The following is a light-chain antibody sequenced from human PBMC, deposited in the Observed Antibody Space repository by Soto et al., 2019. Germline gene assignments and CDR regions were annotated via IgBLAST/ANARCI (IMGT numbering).Light chain of an antibody. CDR3: QQYNNWPPYT. CDR2: GAS. J-gene: IGKJ2*01. CDR1: QNILDK. V-gene: IGKV3-15*01. Sequence: EIVMTQSPATLSASPGERATLSCRASQNILDKLVWYQQKPGQPPRLLIYGASTRATGIPARFSGSGSGTEFTLTITSLQYEDFAVYYCQQYNNWPPYTFGQGTKVEI.